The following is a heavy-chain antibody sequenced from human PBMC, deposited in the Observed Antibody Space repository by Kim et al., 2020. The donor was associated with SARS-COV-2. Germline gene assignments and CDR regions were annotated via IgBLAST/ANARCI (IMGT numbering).Heavy chain of an antibody. Sequence: ETIYAQNSQGRVHMTEDTSTDTAYLNLTNLRSDDTAVYYCATTLFGGLDYWGQGTLVTVSS. V-gene: IGHV1-24*01. D-gene: IGHD3-10*01. CDR3: ATTLFGGLDY. CDR2: ET. J-gene: IGHJ4*02.